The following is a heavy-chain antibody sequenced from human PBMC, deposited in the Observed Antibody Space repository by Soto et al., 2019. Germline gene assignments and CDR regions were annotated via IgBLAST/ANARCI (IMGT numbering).Heavy chain of an antibody. CDR1: GFTFSSYS. CDR3: ARGLPDGSGQYCDY. Sequence: EVQLVESGGGLVKPGGSLRLSCAASGFTFSSYSMNWVRQAPGKGLEWVSSISSSSSYIYYGDSVKGRFTISRDNAKNLLYLQMNSLRAEDTAVYYCARGLPDGSGQYCDYWGQGTLVTVSS. D-gene: IGHD3-10*01. CDR2: ISSSSSYI. V-gene: IGHV3-21*01. J-gene: IGHJ4*02.